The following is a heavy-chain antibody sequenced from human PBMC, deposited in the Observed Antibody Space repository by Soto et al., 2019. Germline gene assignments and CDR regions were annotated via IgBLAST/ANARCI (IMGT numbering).Heavy chain of an antibody. J-gene: IGHJ6*02. V-gene: IGHV4-39*01. CDR3: ACIFSGGYGYGFYYYGMDV. D-gene: IGHD5-18*01. Sequence: QLQLQESGPGLVKPSETLSLTCTVSGGSISSSSYYWGWIRQPPGKGLEWIGSIYYSGSTYYNPCLKSGVTRSVDASKNQFSLTLCSVTAADTAVYYCACIFSGGYGYGFYYYGMDVWGQGTTVTVSS. CDR1: GGSISSSSYY. CDR2: IYYSGST.